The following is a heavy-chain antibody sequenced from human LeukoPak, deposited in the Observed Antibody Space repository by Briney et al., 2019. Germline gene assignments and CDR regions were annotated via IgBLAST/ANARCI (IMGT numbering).Heavy chain of an antibody. Sequence: VASVKVSCKASVYTFTSYDINWVRQATGQGLEGMGWMNPNSGNTGYAQKFQGRVTMTRNTSISTAYMELSSLRSEDTAVYYCARGPALYCSSTSCYAGSAFDPWGQGTLVTVSS. D-gene: IGHD2-2*01. CDR1: VYTFTSYD. J-gene: IGHJ5*02. CDR3: ARGPALYCSSTSCYAGSAFDP. CDR2: MNPNSGNT. V-gene: IGHV1-8*01.